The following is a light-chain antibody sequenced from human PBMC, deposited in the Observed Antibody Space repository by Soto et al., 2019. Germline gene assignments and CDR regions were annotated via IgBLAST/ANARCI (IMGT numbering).Light chain of an antibody. Sequence: DIVMTQSPASLAVSLGERATINCKSSQSVLDSSNNRNYLAWYRQKPGQPPKLLIYWASTRESGVPGRFRGSGSGTDFTLTINSLQAEDVAVYYCQQYYSTSSITFGQGTRLEIK. CDR1: QSVLDSSNNRNY. V-gene: IGKV4-1*01. CDR3: QQYYSTSSIT. J-gene: IGKJ5*01. CDR2: WAS.